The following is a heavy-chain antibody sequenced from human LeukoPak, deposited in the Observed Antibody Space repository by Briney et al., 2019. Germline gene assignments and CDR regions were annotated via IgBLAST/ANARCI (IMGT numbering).Heavy chain of an antibody. V-gene: IGHV1-46*01. CDR2: INPSGGST. D-gene: IGHD3-22*01. J-gene: IGHJ3*02. Sequence: ASVKVSCKASGYSFTSYCMHWVRQAPGQGLEWMGIINPSGGSTSYAQKFQGRVTMTRDMSTSTVYMELSSLRSEDTAVYYCARVRTPPNYYDSSLEAFDIWGQGTMVTVSS. CDR1: GYSFTSYC. CDR3: ARVRTPPNYYDSSLEAFDI.